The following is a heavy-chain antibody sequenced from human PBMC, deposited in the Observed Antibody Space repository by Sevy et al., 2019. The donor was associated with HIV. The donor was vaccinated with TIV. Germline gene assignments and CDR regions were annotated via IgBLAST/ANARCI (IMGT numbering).Heavy chain of an antibody. CDR1: GYTFTGYY. Sequence: ASVKVYCKASGYTFTGYYMHWVRQAPGQGLEWMGWINPNSGGTNYAQKFQGRVTMTRDTSISTAYMELSRLRSDDTAVYYCARNGRLRRNWFDPWGQGTLVTVSS. V-gene: IGHV1-2*02. CDR3: ARNGRLRRNWFDP. J-gene: IGHJ5*02. CDR2: INPNSGGT. D-gene: IGHD4-17*01.